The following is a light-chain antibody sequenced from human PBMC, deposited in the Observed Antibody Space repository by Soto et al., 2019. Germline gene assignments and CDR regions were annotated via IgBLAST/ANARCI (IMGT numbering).Light chain of an antibody. CDR2: AAS. CDR3: QQSYSTTWT. J-gene: IGKJ1*01. Sequence: DIQMTQSPSSLSASVGDRVTITFLESQGISTYLNCYQQKPGKAPKLLIYAASSLQSGVPSRFSGSGSETDFTLTISSLQPEDFATYSCQQSYSTTWTFGQGTKVDI. CDR1: QGISTY. V-gene: IGKV1-39*01.